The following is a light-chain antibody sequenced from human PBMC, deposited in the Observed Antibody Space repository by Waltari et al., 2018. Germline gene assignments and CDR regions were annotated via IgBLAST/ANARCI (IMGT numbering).Light chain of an antibody. J-gene: IGKJ1*01. Sequence: IVLTQSPGTVSLSPGERAALSCRASQTISANYLAWYQQKAGQPPKRLSYDASKRATGSPNRFSGSGAGTDFTLTIARLEPEDCGVYYCQQDSSTPRTFGQGTTVEIK. V-gene: IGKV3-20*01. CDR3: QQDSSTPRT. CDR1: QTISANY. CDR2: DAS.